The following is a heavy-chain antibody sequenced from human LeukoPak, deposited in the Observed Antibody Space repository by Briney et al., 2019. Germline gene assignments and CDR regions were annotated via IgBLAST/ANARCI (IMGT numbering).Heavy chain of an antibody. CDR2: IFSSSTYI. CDR3: ARDFYDGFALDY. CDR1: GFAFNTYS. D-gene: IGHD2/OR15-2a*01. V-gene: IGHV3-21*03. Sequence: PGESLRLSCAASGFAFNTYSMNWVRQAPGKGLEWVSFIFSSSTYIYYTDSVKGRFTISRDNARNSLYLQMDNLRAEDTGVYYCARDFYDGFALDYWGQGTLVTVSS. J-gene: IGHJ4*02.